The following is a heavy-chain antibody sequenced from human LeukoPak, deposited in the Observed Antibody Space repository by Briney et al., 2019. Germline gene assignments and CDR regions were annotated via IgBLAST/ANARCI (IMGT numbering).Heavy chain of an antibody. Sequence: SVKGPCNASGRTFSSYASRWLRQTTEQKLEWNGEIIPILGTEDYAQKCQGRVAITADKSTSTAYMELSSLRSEDTAVYYFFFFKQKTAYEIWFDPWGQGTLVTVSS. D-gene: IGHD2-21*01. CDR2: IIPILGTE. J-gene: IGHJ5*02. CDR3: FFFKQKTAYEIWFDP. V-gene: IGHV1-69*06. CDR1: GRTFSSYA.